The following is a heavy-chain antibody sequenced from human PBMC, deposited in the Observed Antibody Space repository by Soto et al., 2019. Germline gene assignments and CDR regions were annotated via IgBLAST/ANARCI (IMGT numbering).Heavy chain of an antibody. CDR2: INPSCGST. Sequence: ASVKVSCKASGYNFTSYYMHWVRQAPGQGLEWMGIINPSCGSTSYAQKFQGRVTMTRDTSTSTVYMELSSLRSEDTAVYYCARDSGCSSTSCYINGMDVWGQGTTVTVS. D-gene: IGHD2-2*02. V-gene: IGHV1-46*01. CDR1: GYNFTSYY. CDR3: ARDSGCSSTSCYINGMDV. J-gene: IGHJ6*02.